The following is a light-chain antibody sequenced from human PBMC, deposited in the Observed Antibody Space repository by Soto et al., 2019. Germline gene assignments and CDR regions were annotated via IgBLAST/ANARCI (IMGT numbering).Light chain of an antibody. V-gene: IGKV1-5*01. CDR3: QQYNSYSRT. CDR1: QSISSW. J-gene: IGKJ1*01. CDR2: DAS. Sequence: DIPMTQSPSTLSASVGDRVTITCRASQSISSWLAWYQQKPGKAPKLLIYDASSLESGAPSRLSGSGSGTEFTLTISSLPPDDFETYYCQQYNSYSRTFGQGTKGEIK.